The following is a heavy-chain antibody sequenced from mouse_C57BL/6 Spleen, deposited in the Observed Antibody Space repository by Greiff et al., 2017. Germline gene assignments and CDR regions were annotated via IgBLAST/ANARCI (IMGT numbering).Heavy chain of an antibody. J-gene: IGHJ2*01. CDR1: GYTFTDYE. V-gene: IGHV1-15*01. CDR2: IDPETGGT. Sequence: VQRVESGAELVRPGASVTLSCKASGYTFTDYEMHWVKQTPVHGLEWIGAIDPETGGTAYNQKFKGKAILTADKSSSTAYMELRSLTSEDSAVYYCTRSDWEGYFDYWGQGTTLTVSS. D-gene: IGHD4-1*01. CDR3: TRSDWEGYFDY.